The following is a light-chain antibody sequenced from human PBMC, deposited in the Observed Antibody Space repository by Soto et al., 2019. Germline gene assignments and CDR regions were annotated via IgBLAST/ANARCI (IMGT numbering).Light chain of an antibody. CDR1: SSDVGLYNY. CDR3: SSFAGGPYV. J-gene: IGLJ1*01. V-gene: IGLV2-8*01. CDR2: EVS. Sequence: QSVLTQPPSASGSPEQSVTISCTGTSSDVGLYNYVSWYQLHPGKAPKLMIYEVSKRPSGVPDRFSGSKSGNTASLTISGLQAEDEADYYCSSFAGGPYVFGTGTKVTVL.